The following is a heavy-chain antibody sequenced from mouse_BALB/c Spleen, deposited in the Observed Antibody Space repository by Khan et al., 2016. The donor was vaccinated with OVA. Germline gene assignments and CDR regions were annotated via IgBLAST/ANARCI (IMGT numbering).Heavy chain of an antibody. D-gene: IGHD1-1*01. CDR1: GYSFTGYF. CDR2: INPHIGET. CDR3: ARKNGSDFDY. J-gene: IGHJ2*01. Sequence: EVELVESGPELVKPGASVKISCKASGYSFTGYFMNWVMQSHGKSLEWIGRINPHIGETFYNQKFKGKATLTVDESSSTVHMELRSLASEDSAVYYCARKNGSDFDYWGRGTTLTVSS. V-gene: IGHV1-20*02.